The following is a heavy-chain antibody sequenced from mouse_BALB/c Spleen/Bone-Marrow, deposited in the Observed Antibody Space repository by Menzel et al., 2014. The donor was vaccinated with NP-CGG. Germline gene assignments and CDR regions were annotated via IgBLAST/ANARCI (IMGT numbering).Heavy chain of an antibody. CDR3: ARHGYGNYVAMDY. J-gene: IGHJ4*01. CDR1: GYSFTGYT. CDR2: INPYNGGT. D-gene: IGHD2-10*02. Sequence: VQLQQSGPELVKPGASMKISCKASGYSFTGYTMNWVKQSHGKNLEWIGHINPYNGGTSQNQKFKGKATLTVDKSSSTAYMELLSLTSEDSAVYYGARHGYGNYVAMDYWGQGTSVTVSS. V-gene: IGHV1-18*01.